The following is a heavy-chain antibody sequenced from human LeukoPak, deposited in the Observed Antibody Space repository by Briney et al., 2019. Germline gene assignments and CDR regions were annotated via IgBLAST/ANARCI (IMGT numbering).Heavy chain of an antibody. Sequence: ASVKVSCKASGYTFSSYSISWVRQAPGQGLEWMGWISAYNGNTNHAQKIQGRVTMTTDTSTSTAYMELRSLRSDDTAVYYCARYYDFWSGPIDYWGQGTLVTVSS. J-gene: IGHJ4*02. V-gene: IGHV1-18*01. CDR1: GYTFSSYS. CDR2: ISAYNGNT. CDR3: ARYYDFWSGPIDY. D-gene: IGHD3-3*01.